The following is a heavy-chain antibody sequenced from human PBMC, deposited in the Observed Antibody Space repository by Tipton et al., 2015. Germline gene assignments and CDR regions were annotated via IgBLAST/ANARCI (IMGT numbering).Heavy chain of an antibody. J-gene: IGHJ4*02. V-gene: IGHV3-48*02. CDR3: ARDRKDLTGYYIFDY. CDR2: ISARSDII. Sequence: SLRLSCEASGFMFSYYSMNWVRQAPGKGLEWVSYISARSDIIYYADSVEGRFTISRDNAKNSLYLQMNSLTDEDTAVYYCARDRKDLTGYYIFDYWGQGTLVTVSS. CDR1: GFMFSYYS. D-gene: IGHD3-9*01.